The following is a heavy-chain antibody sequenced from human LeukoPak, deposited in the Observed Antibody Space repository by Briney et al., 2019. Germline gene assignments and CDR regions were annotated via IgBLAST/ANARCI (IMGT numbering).Heavy chain of an antibody. D-gene: IGHD3-3*01. V-gene: IGHV3-23*01. CDR3: AKDWGPYDFWSGYHY. J-gene: IGHJ4*02. Sequence: GGSLRLSCAASGFTFSSYAMSWVRQAPGKGLEWVSAISGSGGSTYYADSVKGRFTISRDNSKNTLYLQMNSLRAEDTAVYYCAKDWGPYDFWSGYHYWGQGTLVTVSS. CDR1: GFTFSSYA. CDR2: ISGSGGST.